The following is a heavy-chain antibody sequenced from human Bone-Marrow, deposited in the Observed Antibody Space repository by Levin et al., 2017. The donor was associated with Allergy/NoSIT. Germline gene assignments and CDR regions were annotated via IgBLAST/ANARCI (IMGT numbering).Heavy chain of an antibody. D-gene: IGHD3-10*01. Sequence: KPGESLKISCEASGYSFDIYYIGWVRQKAGKGLEWMGFINPDDSETTYSASFQGQVTISADKSTGTAYLQWNSLKASDTAMYFCARILFGEVSLYYFDYWGQGTLVTVSS. V-gene: IGHV5-51*01. CDR1: GYSFDIYY. CDR2: INPDDSET. J-gene: IGHJ4*01. CDR3: ARILFGEVSLYYFDY.